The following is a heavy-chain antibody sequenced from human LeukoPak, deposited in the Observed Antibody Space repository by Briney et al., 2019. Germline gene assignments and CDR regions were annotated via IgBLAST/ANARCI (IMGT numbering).Heavy chain of an antibody. CDR3: ARDLMGWDLHYFDY. J-gene: IGHJ4*02. D-gene: IGHD1-26*01. CDR2: ISSSSSYI. Sequence: GGSLRLSCAASGFTFSNYNMNWVRQAPGKRLAWVSSISSSSSYIYYADSVKGRFTISRDNAKNSLYLQMHSLRAEDTAVYYCARDLMGWDLHYFDYWGQGTLVTVSS. CDR1: GFTFSNYN. V-gene: IGHV3-21*01.